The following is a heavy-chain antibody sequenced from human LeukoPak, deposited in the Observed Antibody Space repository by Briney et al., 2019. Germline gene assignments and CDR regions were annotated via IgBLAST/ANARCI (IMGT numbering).Heavy chain of an antibody. J-gene: IGHJ3*02. CDR2: IYPGDSDT. CDR3: ARRDDILTGYYPDAFDI. CDR1: GYSFTSYW. V-gene: IGHV5-51*01. D-gene: IGHD3-9*01. Sequence: PGESLKISCKGSGYSFTSYWIGWVRQMPGKGLEWMGIIYPGDSDTRYSPSFQGQVTISADKSISTAYLQWSSLKASDTAMYYCARRDDILTGYYPDAFDIWGQGTVVTVSS.